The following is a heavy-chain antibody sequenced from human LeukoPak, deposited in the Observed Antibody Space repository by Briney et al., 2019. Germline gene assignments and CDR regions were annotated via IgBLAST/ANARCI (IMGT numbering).Heavy chain of an antibody. CDR3: ARANRGYSYGYDAFDI. Sequence: SETLSLTRTVSGGSISSYYWSWIRQPAGKGLEWIGRIYTSGSTNYNPSLKSRVTMSVDTSKNQFSLKLSSVTAADTAVYYCARANRGYSYGYDAFDIWGQGTMVTVSS. V-gene: IGHV4-4*07. CDR2: IYTSGST. D-gene: IGHD5-18*01. CDR1: GGSISSYY. J-gene: IGHJ3*02.